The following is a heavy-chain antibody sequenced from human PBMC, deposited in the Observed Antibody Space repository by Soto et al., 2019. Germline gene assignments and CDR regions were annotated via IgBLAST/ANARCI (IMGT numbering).Heavy chain of an antibody. CDR2: IYYSGNT. Sequence: QVQLQESGPGLVKPSQTLSLTCTVSGGSISSGGYYWSWIRQPPGKGLDWIGYIYYSGNTYYNPSLKSRVSISVDTSKTQFSLKLSSVTAADTSDYYCARERSYGYYSWLDPWGQGTLVTVSS. CDR1: GGSISSGGYY. D-gene: IGHD3-22*01. CDR3: ARERSYGYYSWLDP. J-gene: IGHJ5*02. V-gene: IGHV4-31*03.